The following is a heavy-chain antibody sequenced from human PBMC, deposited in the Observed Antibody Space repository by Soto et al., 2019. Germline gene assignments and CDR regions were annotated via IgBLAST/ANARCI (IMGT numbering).Heavy chain of an antibody. D-gene: IGHD2-15*01. Sequence: PSETLSLTCTVSGGSISSGGYYWSWIRQHPGKGLEWIGYIYYSGSTYYNPSLKSRVTISVDTAKNQFSLKLSSVTAADTAVYYCVRDHRCSGGSYYLYHYYGMAVWGQGTTVIVS. V-gene: IGHV4-31*03. CDR1: GGSISSGGYY. CDR3: VRDHRCSGGSYYLYHYYGMAV. CDR2: IYYSGST. J-gene: IGHJ6*02.